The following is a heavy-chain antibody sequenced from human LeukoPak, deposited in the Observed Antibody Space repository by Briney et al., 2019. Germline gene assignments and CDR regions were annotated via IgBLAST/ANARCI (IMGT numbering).Heavy chain of an antibody. D-gene: IGHD3-10*01. J-gene: IGHJ5*02. CDR3: AKGATYYYGSGSYRPNWFDP. Sequence: GGSLRLSCAASGFTFSSYGMHWVRQAPGKGLEWVAYIQYDGSNEQYADSVKGRFTISRDNSKNTLYLQMNSLRAEDTAVYYCAKGATYYYGSGSYRPNWFDPWGQGTLVTVSS. CDR1: GFTFSSYG. V-gene: IGHV3-30*02. CDR2: IQYDGSNE.